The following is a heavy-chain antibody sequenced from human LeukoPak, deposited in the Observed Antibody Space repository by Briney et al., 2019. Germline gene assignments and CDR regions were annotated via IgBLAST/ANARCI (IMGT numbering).Heavy chain of an antibody. V-gene: IGHV3-23*01. CDR2: ISASGVST. Sequence: GGSLRLSCAAAGFTFSAYAISWVRQAPGKGLEWVSAISASGVSTYYADSVKGRFTISRDISKNTLYLLLNSLRADDTAVYYCAKGGSSGWYEYFDYWGQGTLVTVSS. D-gene: IGHD6-19*01. CDR3: AKGGSSGWYEYFDY. J-gene: IGHJ4*02. CDR1: GFTFSAYA.